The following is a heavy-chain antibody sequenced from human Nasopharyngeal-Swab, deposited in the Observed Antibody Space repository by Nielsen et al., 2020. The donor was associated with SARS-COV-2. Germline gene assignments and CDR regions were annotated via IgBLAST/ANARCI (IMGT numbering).Heavy chain of an antibody. Sequence: GESLKISCSASGFTFSSYGMHWVRQAPGKGLEYVSVISSNGGSTYYADSVKGRFTLSRDNSKNTLYLQLSSLRAEDTAVYYCVRDIWCGPDYWGQGTLVTVSS. CDR2: ISSNGGST. V-gene: IGHV3-64D*06. J-gene: IGHJ4*02. CDR1: GFTFSSYG. CDR3: VRDIWCGPDY. D-gene: IGHD3-3*01.